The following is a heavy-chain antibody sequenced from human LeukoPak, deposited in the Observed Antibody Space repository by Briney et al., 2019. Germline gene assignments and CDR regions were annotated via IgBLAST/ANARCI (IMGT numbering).Heavy chain of an antibody. J-gene: IGHJ4*02. CDR2: ISSSGSTI. Sequence: GGSLRLSCEASGFTFNKYWMSWVRQAPGKGLEWVSYISSSGSTIYYADSVKGRFTISRDNAKNSLYLQMNSLRAEDTAVYYCARARGRFDYWGQGTLVTVSS. CDR3: ARARGRFDY. CDR1: GFTFNKYW. V-gene: IGHV3-11*04. D-gene: IGHD5-12*01.